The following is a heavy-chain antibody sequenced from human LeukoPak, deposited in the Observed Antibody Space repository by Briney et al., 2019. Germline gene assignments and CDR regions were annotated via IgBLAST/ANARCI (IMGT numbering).Heavy chain of an antibody. CDR3: STTYYYDSSEGY. CDR2: IKSKTDGGTT. J-gene: IGHJ4*02. Sequence: PGGSLRLSCAASVFTLSNAWMKWVRQALRKGLEWVGRIKSKTDGGTTDYAAPVKGRFTISRDDSKNTLYLQMNSLKTEDTAVYYCSTTYYYDSSEGYWGQGTLVTVSS. CDR1: VFTLSNAW. D-gene: IGHD3-22*01. V-gene: IGHV3-15*07.